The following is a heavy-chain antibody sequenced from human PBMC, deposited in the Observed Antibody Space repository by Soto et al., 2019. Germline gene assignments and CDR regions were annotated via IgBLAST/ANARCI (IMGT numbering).Heavy chain of an antibody. CDR3: ATVTRAGY. J-gene: IGHJ4*02. CDR2: ISSSGAYI. Sequence: EVQLVESGGGLVKPGGSLRLSCAASGFTFSSYSLTWVRQAPGKGLEWVSSISSSGAYIFYADSVKGRFTISRDNAKRSVYLQMNSLRAEDTALYYCATVTRAGYWGQGTLVTVSS. CDR1: GFTFSSYS. D-gene: IGHD4-17*01. V-gene: IGHV3-21*01.